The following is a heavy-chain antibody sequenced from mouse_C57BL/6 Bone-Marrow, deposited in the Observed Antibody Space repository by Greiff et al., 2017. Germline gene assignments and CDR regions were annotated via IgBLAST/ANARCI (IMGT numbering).Heavy chain of an antibody. Sequence: QVQLQQPGAELVKPGASVKLSCKASGYTFTSYWMQWVKQRPGQGLEWIGEIDPSDSYTNYNQKFKGKATLTVDTSSSTAYMQLSSRTSEDSAVYYCARGGNYRFAYWGQGTLVTVSA. CDR1: GYTFTSYW. J-gene: IGHJ3*01. D-gene: IGHD2-1*01. CDR3: ARGGNYRFAY. V-gene: IGHV1-50*01. CDR2: IDPSDSYT.